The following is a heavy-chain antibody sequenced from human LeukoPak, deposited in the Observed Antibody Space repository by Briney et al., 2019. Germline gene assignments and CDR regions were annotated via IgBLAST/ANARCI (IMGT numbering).Heavy chain of an antibody. D-gene: IGHD4-11*01. CDR1: GXTFSSYE. CDR2: ISSSGTII. J-gene: IGHJ4*02. Sequence: GGSLRLSWTASGXTFSSYEMNWVRQAPGKGLEWVSHISSSGTIIYYADSVKGRFTISRDNAKNSLYLQMNSLRAEDTAVYYCARAMTSWGQGTLVTVSS. CDR3: ARAMTS. V-gene: IGHV3-48*03.